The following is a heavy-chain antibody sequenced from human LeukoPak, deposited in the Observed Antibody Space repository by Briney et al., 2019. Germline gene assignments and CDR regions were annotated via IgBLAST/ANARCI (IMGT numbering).Heavy chain of an antibody. J-gene: IGHJ2*01. D-gene: IGHD5-12*01. CDR3: ARLSIVATIEVPEYFDL. V-gene: IGHV5-51*01. CDR1: GYSFFRYW. CDR2: IYPGDSDT. Sequence: GESLKISCKGSGYSFFRYWIGWVRQTPGKGLEWMGIIYPGDSDTRYSPSFQGQVTISADKSISTAYLQWSSLKASDTAMYYCARLSIVATIEVPEYFDLWGRGTLVTVSS.